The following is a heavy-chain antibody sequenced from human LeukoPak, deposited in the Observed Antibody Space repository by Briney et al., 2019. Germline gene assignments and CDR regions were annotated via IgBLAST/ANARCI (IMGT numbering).Heavy chain of an antibody. J-gene: IGHJ4*02. CDR3: ARADSYGSILDY. D-gene: IGHD5-18*01. V-gene: IGHV3-7*04. CDR2: IDQYGRAK. Sequence: PGGSLRLSCAASGLTFSNYWMSWVRQAPGKGLEWVASIDQYGRAKYYVDSVRGRFTFSRDNTKNSLHLQMNSLRAEDTAVYYCARADSYGSILDYWGQGTRVTVSS. CDR1: GLTFSNYW.